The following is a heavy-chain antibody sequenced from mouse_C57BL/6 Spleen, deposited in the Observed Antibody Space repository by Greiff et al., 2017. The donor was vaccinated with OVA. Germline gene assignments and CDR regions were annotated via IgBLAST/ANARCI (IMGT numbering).Heavy chain of an antibody. Sequence: EVQGVESGGDLVKPGGSLKLSCAASGFTFSSYGMSWVRQTPDKRLEWVATISSGGSYTYYPDSVKGRFTISRDNAKNTLYLQMSSLKSEDTAMYYCARHEWLAYWGQGTLVTVSA. CDR3: ARHEWLAY. CDR1: GFTFSSYG. V-gene: IGHV5-6*01. CDR2: ISSGGSYT. J-gene: IGHJ3*01.